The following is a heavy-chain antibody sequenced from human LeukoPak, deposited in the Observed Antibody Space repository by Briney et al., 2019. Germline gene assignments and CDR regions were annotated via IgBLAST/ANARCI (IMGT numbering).Heavy chain of an antibody. V-gene: IGHV1-69*02. J-gene: IGHJ5*02. D-gene: IGHD1/OR15-1a*01. CDR2: ITPILGIA. Sequence: ASVKVSCKASGGTFSSYTISWVRQAPGQGHDWRGRITPILGIANYAQKFQGRVTITADKSTSTAYMELSSLRSEDTAVYYCARQEQKGYWFDPWGQGTLVTVSS. CDR1: GGTFSSYT. CDR3: ARQEQKGYWFDP.